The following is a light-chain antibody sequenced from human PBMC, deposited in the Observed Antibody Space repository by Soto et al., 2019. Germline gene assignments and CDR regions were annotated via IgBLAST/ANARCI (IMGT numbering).Light chain of an antibody. J-gene: IGKJ4*01. CDR3: QQYDNLPRTT. V-gene: IGKV1-33*01. CDR2: DTS. CDR1: QGIRND. Sequence: IQMTQSPSSLSASVGDRVTITCRASQGIRNDLGWYQQKPGRAPKLLIYDTSNLETGVPSRFSGSGSGTDFTFTISSLQPEDIATYYCQQYDNLPRTTFGGGTTVQIK.